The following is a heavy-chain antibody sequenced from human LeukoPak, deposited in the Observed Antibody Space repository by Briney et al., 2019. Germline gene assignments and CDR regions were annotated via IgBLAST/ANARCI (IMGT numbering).Heavy chain of an antibody. CDR1: GYTFTSYD. Sequence: ASVKVSCKASGYTFTSYDINWVRQTTGQGLEWMGWMNPNSSNTGYAQKFQGRVTMTRNTSIRTAYMELSSLRSEDTAVYYCATLPPYSSSWAGGYWGQGTLVTVSS. D-gene: IGHD6-13*01. CDR3: ATLPPYSSSWAGGY. V-gene: IGHV1-8*01. J-gene: IGHJ4*02. CDR2: MNPNSSNT.